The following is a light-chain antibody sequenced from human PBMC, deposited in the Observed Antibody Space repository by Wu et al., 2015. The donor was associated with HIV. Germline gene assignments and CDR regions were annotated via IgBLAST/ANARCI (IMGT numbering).Light chain of an antibody. CDR1: QSVGTY. J-gene: IGKJ2*03. Sequence: ELVLTQSPATLSLSPGEKATLSCRTSQSVGTYLAWYQHKPGQAPRLLIYDASNRATGIPARFSGSGSGTDFTLTISSLEPEDLAVYYCQQRRNWPRSFGQGTKLEIK. CDR2: DAS. V-gene: IGKV3-11*01. CDR3: QQRRNWPRS.